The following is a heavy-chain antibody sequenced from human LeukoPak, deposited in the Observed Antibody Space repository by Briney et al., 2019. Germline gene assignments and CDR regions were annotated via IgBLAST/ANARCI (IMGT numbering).Heavy chain of an antibody. Sequence: GGSLRLSCAASGFTFSSYAMSWVRQAPGKGLEWVSAISGSGGSTYYADSVKGRFTISRDNSKNTLYLQMNSLRAEDTAVYYCAKDRIAVAGTSGYWFDPWGQGTLVTVSS. V-gene: IGHV3-23*01. CDR3: AKDRIAVAGTSGYWFDP. CDR1: GFTFSSYA. J-gene: IGHJ5*02. CDR2: ISGSGGST. D-gene: IGHD6-19*01.